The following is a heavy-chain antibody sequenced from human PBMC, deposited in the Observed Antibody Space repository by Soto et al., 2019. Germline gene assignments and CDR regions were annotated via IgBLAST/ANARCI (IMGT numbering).Heavy chain of an antibody. V-gene: IGHV5-51*01. Sequence: GESLKISCKGSGYSFTSYWIGRVRQMPGKGLEWMGIIYPGDSDTRYSPSFQGQVTISADKSISTAYPQWSSLKASDTAMYYCARQRTVVTAGAFDIWGQGTMVTVSS. CDR1: GYSFTSYW. CDR2: IYPGDSDT. CDR3: ARQRTVVTAGAFDI. D-gene: IGHD2-15*01. J-gene: IGHJ3*02.